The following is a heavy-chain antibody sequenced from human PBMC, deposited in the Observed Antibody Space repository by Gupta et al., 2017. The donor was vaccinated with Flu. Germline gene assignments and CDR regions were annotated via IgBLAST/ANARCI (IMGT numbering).Heavy chain of an antibody. J-gene: IGHJ6*03. CDR3: AKSTPKDMDV. CDR1: GLTFSDYA. V-gene: IGHV3-23*01. Sequence: SCAASGLTFSDYAMTWVRQAPGRGLEWVSAISGSAVSTYYADSVKGRFTISRDNSKNTLYLQMNSLRAEDTAVYYCAKSTPKDMDVWGKGTTVTVSS. CDR2: ISGSAVST.